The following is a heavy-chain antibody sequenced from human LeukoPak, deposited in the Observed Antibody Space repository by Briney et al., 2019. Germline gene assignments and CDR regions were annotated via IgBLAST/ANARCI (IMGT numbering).Heavy chain of an antibody. D-gene: IGHD2-2*01. CDR3: ARDVGSSPHS. V-gene: IGHV3-74*01. Sequence: GGSLRLSCAASGFTFGSSYMHWVRQDPGKGLVWVSCISSDGTSTNYADSVKGRFTISRDNPKNTVYLQMNSPRAEDTAVYYCARDVGSSPHSWGQGTLVIVSS. CDR2: ISSDGTST. CDR1: GFTFGSSY. J-gene: IGHJ4*02.